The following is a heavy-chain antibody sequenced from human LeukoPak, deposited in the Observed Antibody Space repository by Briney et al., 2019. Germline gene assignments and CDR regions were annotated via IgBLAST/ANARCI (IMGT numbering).Heavy chain of an antibody. CDR1: GGSFSGYY. D-gene: IGHD1-26*01. Sequence: PSETLSLTCAVYGGSFSGYYWSWIRQPPGKGLEWIGEINHSGGTNYNPSLKSRVTISVDTSKNQFSLKLSSVTAADTAVYYCARGSGRLDYWGQGTLVTVSS. CDR3: ARGSGRLDY. V-gene: IGHV4-34*01. CDR2: INHSGGT. J-gene: IGHJ4*02.